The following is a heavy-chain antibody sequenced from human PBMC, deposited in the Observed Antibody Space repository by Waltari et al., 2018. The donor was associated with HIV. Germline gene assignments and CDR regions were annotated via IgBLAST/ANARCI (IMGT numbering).Heavy chain of an antibody. D-gene: IGHD6-25*01. J-gene: IGHJ3*01. V-gene: IGHV7-4-1*02. CDR1: GYTFRSQS. Sequence: QVQLVQSGSELKKPGASVKVSCEASGYTFRSQSINWVRQAPGQGLEWMGWINTNTGKPMYAQGFTGRFVFSLDTSVSTSYLQIISLKADDTAVYYCARDSGRGRAFDFWGQGTTVTVS. CDR2: INTNTGKP. CDR3: ARDSGRGRAFDF.